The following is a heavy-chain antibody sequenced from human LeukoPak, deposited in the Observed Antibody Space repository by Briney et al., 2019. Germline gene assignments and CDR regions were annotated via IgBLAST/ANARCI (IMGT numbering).Heavy chain of an antibody. CDR3: AKKYGVTVYGSGLNYFDY. D-gene: IGHD6-19*01. CDR2: IGGSGSRT. J-gene: IGHJ4*02. CDR1: GFTLSSYA. Sequence: GGSLRLSCAASGFTLSSYAMSWVRQAPGKSLEWVSGIGGSGSRTYYADSVKGRFTISRDNSKNTLYLQMNSLRAGDTAIYYCAKKYGVTVYGSGLNYFDYWGQGTLVTVSS. V-gene: IGHV3-23*01.